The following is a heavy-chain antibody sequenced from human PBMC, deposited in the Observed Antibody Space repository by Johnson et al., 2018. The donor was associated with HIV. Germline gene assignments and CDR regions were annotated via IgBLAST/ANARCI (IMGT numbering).Heavy chain of an antibody. D-gene: IGHD1-26*01. V-gene: IGHV3-23*04. CDR3: AKDSGNYGDNAFDI. J-gene: IGHJ3*02. CDR1: GFTVSSNY. Sequence: EVQLVESGGDLVQPGGSLRLSCAASGFTVSSNYMSWVRQAPRKGLVWVSAISGSGVRTYYADSVKGQFIISRDNSRNTLSLQMNSRRAEDTAVYYCAKDSGNYGDNAFDIWGRGTMVTVSS. CDR2: ISGSGVRT.